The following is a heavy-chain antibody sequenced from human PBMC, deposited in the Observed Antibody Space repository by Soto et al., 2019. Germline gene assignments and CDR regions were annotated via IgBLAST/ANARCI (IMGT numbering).Heavy chain of an antibody. CDR2: ISAYNGNT. D-gene: IGHD3-22*01. J-gene: IGHJ5*02. CDR3: ARDXDYYDSSGPYYGDWFDP. Sequence: AAVKVSCKASGYTFTSYGISWVRQAPGQGLEWMGWISAYNGNTNYAQKLQGRVTMTTDTSTSTAYMELRSLRSDDTAVYYCARDXDYYDSSGPYYGDWFDPWGQGTLVTVSS. V-gene: IGHV1-18*04. CDR1: GYTFTSYG.